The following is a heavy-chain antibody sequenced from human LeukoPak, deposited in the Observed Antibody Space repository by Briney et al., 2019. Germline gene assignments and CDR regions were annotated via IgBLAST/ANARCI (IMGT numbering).Heavy chain of an antibody. Sequence: GESLKISCKGSGYSFTSYWISWVRQVPGKGLEWMGRIDPSDSYTNYSPSFQGHVTISADKSISTAYLQWSSLKASDTAMYYCARRGTTMVRGVIIPFDYWGQGTLVTVSS. D-gene: IGHD3-10*01. V-gene: IGHV5-10-1*01. CDR2: IDPSDSYT. CDR1: GYSFTSYW. J-gene: IGHJ4*02. CDR3: ARRGTTMVRGVIIPFDY.